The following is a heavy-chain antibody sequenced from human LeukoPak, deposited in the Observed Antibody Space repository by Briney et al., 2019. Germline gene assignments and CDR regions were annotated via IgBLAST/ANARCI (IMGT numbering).Heavy chain of an antibody. Sequence: GGSLRLSCAASGFTFDDYAMHWVRQAPGKGLEWVSGISWNSGSIGYADSVKGRFTISRDNAKNSLYLQMNSLRAEDMALYYCAKASLGYCSGGSCYSGYYFDYWGQGTLVTVSS. J-gene: IGHJ4*02. V-gene: IGHV3-9*03. CDR1: GFTFDDYA. CDR2: ISWNSGSI. D-gene: IGHD2-15*01. CDR3: AKASLGYCSGGSCYSGYYFDY.